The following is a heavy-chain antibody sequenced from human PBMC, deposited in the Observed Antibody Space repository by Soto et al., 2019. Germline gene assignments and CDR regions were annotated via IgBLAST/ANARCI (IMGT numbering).Heavy chain of an antibody. CDR1: GGSFSGYY. CDR2: INHSGST. V-gene: IGHV4-34*01. J-gene: IGHJ4*02. Sequence: PSETLSLTCAVYGGSFSGYYWGWIRQPPGKGLEWIGEINHSGSTNYNPSLKSRVTISVDTSKNQFSLKLSSVTAADTAVYYCATPSPYSSGWEFDYWGQGTLVTVSS. D-gene: IGHD6-19*01. CDR3: ATPSPYSSGWEFDY.